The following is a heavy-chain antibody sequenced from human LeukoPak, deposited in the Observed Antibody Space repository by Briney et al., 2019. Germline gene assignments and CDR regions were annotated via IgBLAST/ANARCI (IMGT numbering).Heavy chain of an antibody. CDR1: GGSISSSSYY. Sequence: TSETLSLTCTVSGGSISSSSYYWGWIRQPPGKGLEWIGSIYYSGSTYYNPSLKSRVTISVDTSKNQFSLKLSSVTAADTAVYYCGGVPYYYYYTDVWGKGTTVTVSS. J-gene: IGHJ6*03. V-gene: IGHV4-39*07. CDR3: GGVPYYYYYTDV. CDR2: IYYSGST.